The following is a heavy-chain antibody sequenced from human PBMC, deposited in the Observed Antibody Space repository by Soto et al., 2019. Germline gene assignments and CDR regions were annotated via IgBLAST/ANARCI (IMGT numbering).Heavy chain of an antibody. D-gene: IGHD4-17*01. J-gene: IGHJ4*02. CDR1: GFTFSSYS. CDR3: ATSFTTVTTGPNYYFDY. CDR2: ISSSSSYI. Sequence: PGGSLRLSCAASGFTFSSYSMNWVRQAPGKGLEWVSSISSSSSYIYYADSVKGRFTISRDNAKNSLYLQMNSLRAEDTAVYYCATSFTTVTTGPNYYFDYWGQGTLVTVSS. V-gene: IGHV3-21*01.